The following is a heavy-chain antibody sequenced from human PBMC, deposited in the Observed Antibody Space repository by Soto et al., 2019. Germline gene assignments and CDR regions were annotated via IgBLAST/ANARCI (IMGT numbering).Heavy chain of an antibody. Sequence: QVLLQESGPGLINASGTLSLTCGVSGGSISTNNWWSWVRQTPGQGLEWIAEVYHTGSTNYNPSLKSRLTISVHKSKNQVSLRLTSVTAADSAVYYCARAKLCNTLSCPHSFDTWGQGTLVSVSS. V-gene: IGHV4-4*02. J-gene: IGHJ4*02. CDR2: VYHTGST. CDR1: GGSISTNNW. CDR3: ARAKLCNTLSCPHSFDT. D-gene: IGHD2-15*01.